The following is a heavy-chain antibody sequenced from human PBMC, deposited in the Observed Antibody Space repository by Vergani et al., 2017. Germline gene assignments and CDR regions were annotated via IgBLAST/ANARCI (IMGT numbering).Heavy chain of an antibody. V-gene: IGHV4-38-2*01. D-gene: IGHD2-21*01. J-gene: IGHJ2*01. Sequence: QVRLEESGPGLVKPSETLSITCSVSGYSIGRGFYWAWIRQSPGEGLQWLTSIHNRGKTYHNPSLKSRVSVSLDTSKNRFSLNLTSVTATDTAVYYCARSQGDYWDFDLWGPGSLVTVSS. CDR1: GYSIGRGFY. CDR3: ARSQGDYWDFDL. CDR2: IHNRGKT.